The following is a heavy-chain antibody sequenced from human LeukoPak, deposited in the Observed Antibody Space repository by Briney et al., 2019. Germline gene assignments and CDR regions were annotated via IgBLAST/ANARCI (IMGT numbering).Heavy chain of an antibody. V-gene: IGHV3-7*03. CDR3: ARDHLPFDFDY. CDR2: IKQDGSEK. Sequence: GGSLRLSCVASGFTFSSHWMTWVRQAPGKGLEWVANIKQDGSEKYYVESVKGRFTISRDNAKNSLYLQMNSLRAEDTAVYYCARDHLPFDFDYWGQGTLVTVSS. J-gene: IGHJ4*02. CDR1: GFTFSSHW. D-gene: IGHD3-10*01.